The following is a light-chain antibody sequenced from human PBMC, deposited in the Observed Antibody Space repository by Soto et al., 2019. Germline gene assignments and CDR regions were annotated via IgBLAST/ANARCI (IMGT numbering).Light chain of an antibody. CDR1: SFNIADNK. J-gene: IGLJ2*01. CDR3: AAWDYSLSVV. CDR2: RND. V-gene: IGLV1-47*01. Sequence: QSVLTQPPSASGTPGQRVTISCSGTSFNIADNKVYWYQQLPGPAPKLLIYRNDQRPSGVPDRFSGSKSGTSASLPISGLRSEDEADYYCAAWDYSLSVVFGGGTKLTVL.